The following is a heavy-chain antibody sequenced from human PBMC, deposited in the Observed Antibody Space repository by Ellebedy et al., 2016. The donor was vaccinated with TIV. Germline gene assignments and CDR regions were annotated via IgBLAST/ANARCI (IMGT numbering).Heavy chain of an antibody. J-gene: IGHJ3*02. D-gene: IGHD6-19*01. Sequence: ASVKVSXXVSGYTLTELSMHWVRQAPGKGLEWMGGFDPEDGETIYAQKFQGRVTMTEDTSTDTAYMELSSLRSEDTAVYYCAAPGIAVAGHDAFDIWGQGTMVTVSS. CDR1: GYTLTELS. CDR2: FDPEDGET. CDR3: AAPGIAVAGHDAFDI. V-gene: IGHV1-24*01.